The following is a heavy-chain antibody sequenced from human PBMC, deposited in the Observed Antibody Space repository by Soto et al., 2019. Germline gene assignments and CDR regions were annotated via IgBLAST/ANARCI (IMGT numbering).Heavy chain of an antibody. V-gene: IGHV3-23*01. CDR3: AKAQSVVVETAFGLDPFAL. CDR2: IKSGGST. J-gene: IGHJ3*01. CDR1: TNTFNIYA. D-gene: IGHD2-21*02. Sequence: GGSLRLSCAASTNTFNIYAMSWVRQAPGMGLEWVSAIKSGGSTYYADSVKGRFTISRDDSENTVYLQMNRLRAEDTAVYYCAKAQSVVVETAFGLDPFALWGQGTMVTVSS.